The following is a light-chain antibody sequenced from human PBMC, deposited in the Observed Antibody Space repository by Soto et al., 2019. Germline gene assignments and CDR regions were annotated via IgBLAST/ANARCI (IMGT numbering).Light chain of an antibody. CDR3: QQYNNWPPGT. CDR1: QSVSSN. CDR2: GAS. Sequence: EIVMTQSPATLYVSAGERATLSCRASQSVSSNLAWYQQKPGQAPRLLIYGASTRATGIPARFSGSGSGTEFTLTISSLQSEDFAVYYCQQYNNWPPGTFGQGTKLEIK. V-gene: IGKV3-15*01. J-gene: IGKJ2*01.